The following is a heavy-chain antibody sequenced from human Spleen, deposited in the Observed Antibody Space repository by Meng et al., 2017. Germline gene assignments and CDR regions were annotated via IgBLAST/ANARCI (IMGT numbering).Heavy chain of an antibody. J-gene: IGHJ5*02. D-gene: IGHD6-19*01. CDR3: ARAATSAGYWFDP. V-gene: IGHV7-4-1*02. CDR1: GYTFTNYA. Sequence: QVQLVQSGSELKKPGASVKVSCKASGYTFTNYAINWVRQAPGQGLEWMGWINTNTGDPTYAQAFTGRFVFSLDTSVNTAYLQISSLKVGDTAVYYCARAATSAGYWFDPWGQGALVTASS. CDR2: INTNTGDP.